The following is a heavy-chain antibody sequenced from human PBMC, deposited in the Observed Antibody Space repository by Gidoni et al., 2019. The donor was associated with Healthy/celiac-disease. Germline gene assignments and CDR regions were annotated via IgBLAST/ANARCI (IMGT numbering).Heavy chain of an antibody. CDR2: IYWNDDK. V-gene: IGHV2-5*01. D-gene: IGHD3-22*01. Sequence: QITLKESGPTLRKPTQTLTLTCTFSGFSHSTSGVGVGWIRQPPGQALAWLALIYWNDDKRYSPSLKSRLTITKDTSTNQVVLTMTNMEPVDTATYYCAHRHWDYYDSSGNIPTNFDYWGQGTLVTVSS. CDR1: GFSHSTSGVG. J-gene: IGHJ4*02. CDR3: AHRHWDYYDSSGNIPTNFDY.